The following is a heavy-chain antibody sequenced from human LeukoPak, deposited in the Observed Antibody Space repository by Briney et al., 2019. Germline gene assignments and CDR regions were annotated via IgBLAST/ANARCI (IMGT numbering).Heavy chain of an antibody. J-gene: IGHJ3*02. CDR3: ARAQRILSGGDAFDI. CDR1: GYALTGYY. CDR2: INPNSGGT. D-gene: IGHD3-10*01. Sequence: ASGESTCKAWGYALTGYYMHWVGHAPGQGIEWMGWINPNSGGTNYAQKFQGRVTMTRDTSISTAYMELSRLRSDDTAVYYCARAQRILSGGDAFDIWGQGTMVTVSS. V-gene: IGHV1-2*02.